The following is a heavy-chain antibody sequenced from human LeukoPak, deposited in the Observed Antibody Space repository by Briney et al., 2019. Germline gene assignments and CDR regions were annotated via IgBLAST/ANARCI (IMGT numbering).Heavy chain of an antibody. D-gene: IGHD3-22*01. CDR2: IDYSGST. Sequence: SETLSLTCTVSGGSISSSSYYLGWIHQPPGKGLEWIGNIDYSGSTYYNPSLKSRVTISVDTPKNQFSLKMRSVTAADTAVYYCARGVTMIVVVIHDWYFDLWGRGTLVTVSS. V-gene: IGHV4-39*01. J-gene: IGHJ2*01. CDR1: GGSISSSSYY. CDR3: ARGVTMIVVVIHDWYFDL.